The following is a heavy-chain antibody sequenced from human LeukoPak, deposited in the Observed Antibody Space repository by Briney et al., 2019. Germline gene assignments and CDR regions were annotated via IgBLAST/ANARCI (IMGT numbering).Heavy chain of an antibody. J-gene: IGHJ4*02. CDR2: VTHTGART. Sequence: GGSLRLSCETSGFSFNTYAMSWVRQTPGKGLEWVAGVTHTGARTYYADSVKGRFTISRDSSKKTVFLQMSGLSAEDTAVYYCSGNWNDWALFDYWGQGTLVTVSS. V-gene: IGHV3-23*01. D-gene: IGHD1-20*01. CDR3: SGNWNDWALFDY. CDR1: GFSFNTYA.